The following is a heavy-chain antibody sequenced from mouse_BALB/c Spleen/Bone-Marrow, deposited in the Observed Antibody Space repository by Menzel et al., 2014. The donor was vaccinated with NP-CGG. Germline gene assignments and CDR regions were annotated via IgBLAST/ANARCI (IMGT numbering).Heavy chain of an antibody. J-gene: IGHJ2*01. CDR3: NEGDGNYGY. Sequence: EVQLQQSGAELVRSGASVKLSCTASGFNIKDYYMHWVKQRPEQGLEWIGWIDPENGDTEYAPKFQGKATMTADTSSNTAFHQLSSLTFEDTAVYYRNEGDGNYGYWGQGTPLTVSS. CDR2: IDPENGDT. V-gene: IGHV14-4*02. D-gene: IGHD2-1*01. CDR1: GFNIKDYY.